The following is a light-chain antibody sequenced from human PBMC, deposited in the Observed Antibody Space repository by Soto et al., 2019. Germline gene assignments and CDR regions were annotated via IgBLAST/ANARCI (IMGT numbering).Light chain of an antibody. J-gene: IGLJ3*02. CDR2: EVS. CDR3: SSYTGSIWV. V-gene: IGLV2-14*01. Sequence: QPVLTQPASVSGSPGQSITISCTGTSSDVGGYNYVSWYQQHPGKAPKLMIYEVSNRPSGVSNRFSGSKSGNTASLTISGLQAEDEADYYCSSYTGSIWVFGGGTKLTVL. CDR1: SSDVGGYNY.